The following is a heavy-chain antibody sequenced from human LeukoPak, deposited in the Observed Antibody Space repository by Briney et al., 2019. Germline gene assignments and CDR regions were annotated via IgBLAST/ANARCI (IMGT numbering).Heavy chain of an antibody. CDR3: AREGYWGLFDY. D-gene: IGHD7-27*01. J-gene: IGHJ4*02. Sequence: GGSLRLSCAASGFTFSSYSMNWVRQAPGRGLEWVSYISSSGSTIYYADSVKGRFTISRDNAKNSLYLQMNSLRAEDTAVYYCAREGYWGLFDYWGQGTLVTVSS. CDR1: GFTFSSYS. CDR2: ISSSGSTI. V-gene: IGHV3-48*04.